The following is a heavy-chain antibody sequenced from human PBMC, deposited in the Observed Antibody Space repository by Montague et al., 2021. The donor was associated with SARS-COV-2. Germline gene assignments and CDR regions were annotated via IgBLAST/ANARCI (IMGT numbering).Heavy chain of an antibody. V-gene: IGHV3-30-3*01. CDR2: ISYDGSNK. J-gene: IGHJ4*02. CDR1: GFTFSSYA. Sequence: SLRLSCAASGFTFSSYAMHWVRQAPGKGLEWVAVISYDGSNKYYADSVKGRFTISRDNSKNTLYLQMNGLRAEDTAVYYCASEMIAVAGTAPFDYWGQGILVTVSS. CDR3: ASEMIAVAGTAPFDY. D-gene: IGHD6-19*01.